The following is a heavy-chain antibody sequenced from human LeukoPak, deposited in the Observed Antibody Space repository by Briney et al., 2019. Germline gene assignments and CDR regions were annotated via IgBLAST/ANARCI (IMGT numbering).Heavy chain of an antibody. D-gene: IGHD5-12*01. CDR2: IYHSGST. CDR1: GYSISSGYY. Sequence: SETLSLTCTVSGYSISSGYYWGWIRQPPGKGLEWIGSIYHSGSTYYNPSLKSRVTISVDTSKNQLSLKLSSVTAADTAVYYCAREGSVDIVATDWGQGTLVTVSS. V-gene: IGHV4-38-2*02. J-gene: IGHJ4*02. CDR3: AREGSVDIVATD.